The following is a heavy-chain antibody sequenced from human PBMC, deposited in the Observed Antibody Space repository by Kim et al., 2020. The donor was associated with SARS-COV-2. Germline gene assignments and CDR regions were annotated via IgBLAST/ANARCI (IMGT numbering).Heavy chain of an antibody. D-gene: IGHD3-3*01. J-gene: IGHJ6*03. CDR2: INHSGST. CDR1: GGSFSGYY. Sequence: SETLSLTCAVYGGSFSGYYWSWIRQPPGKGLEWIGEINHSGSTNYNPSLKSRVTISVDTSKNQFSLKLSSVTASATAVYYCARVGRFLGLLFSKHYYYY. CDR3: ARVGRFLGLLFSKHYYYY. V-gene: IGHV4-34*01.